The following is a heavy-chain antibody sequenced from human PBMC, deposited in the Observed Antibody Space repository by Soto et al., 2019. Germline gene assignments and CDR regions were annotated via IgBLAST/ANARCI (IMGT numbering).Heavy chain of an antibody. CDR1: GGSISSGGYS. D-gene: IGHD3-22*01. CDR2: IYHSGST. Sequence: PSETLSLTCAVSGGSISSGGYSWSWIRRPPGKGLEWIGYIYHSGSTYYNPSLKSRVTISVDRSKNQFSLRLSSVTAADTAVYYCARAGGNYYDSSGYYYDLVADYWGQGTLVTVSS. V-gene: IGHV4-30-2*01. J-gene: IGHJ4*02. CDR3: ARAGGNYYDSSGYYYDLVADY.